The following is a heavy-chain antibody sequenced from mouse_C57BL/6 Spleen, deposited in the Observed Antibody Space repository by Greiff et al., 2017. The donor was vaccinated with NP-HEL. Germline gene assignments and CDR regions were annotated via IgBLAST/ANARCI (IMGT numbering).Heavy chain of an antibody. V-gene: IGHV1-50*01. J-gene: IGHJ2*01. CDR2: IDPSDSYT. CDR3: ARYWDRFDY. D-gene: IGHD4-1*01. CDR1: GYTFTSYW. Sequence: QVQLQQPGAELVKPGASVKLSCKASGYTFTSYWMQWVKQRPGQGLEWIGEIDPSDSYTNYNQKFKGKATLTVDTSSSTAYMQLSSLTSEDSAVYYCARYWDRFDYWGQGTTLTVSS.